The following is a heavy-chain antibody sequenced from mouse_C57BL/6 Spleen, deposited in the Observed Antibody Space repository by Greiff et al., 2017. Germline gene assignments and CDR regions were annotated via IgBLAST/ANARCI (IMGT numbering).Heavy chain of an antibody. J-gene: IGHJ2*01. CDR1: GYTFTSYW. V-gene: IGHV1-55*01. Sequence: VQLQQSGAELVKPGASVTMSCKASGYTFTSYWITWVKQRPGQGLEWIGDIYPGSGSTNYNEKFKSKATLTVVTSSSTAYMQHSSLSSEDSAVCGCANWDYWGQGTTLTVSS. CDR3: ANWDY. D-gene: IGHD4-1*01. CDR2: IYPGSGST.